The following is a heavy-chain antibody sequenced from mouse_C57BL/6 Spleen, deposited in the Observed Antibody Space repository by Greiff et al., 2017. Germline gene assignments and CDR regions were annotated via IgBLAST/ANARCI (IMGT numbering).Heavy chain of an antibody. J-gene: IGHJ2*01. V-gene: IGHV5-6*01. Sequence: EVMLVESGGDLVKPGGSLKLSCAASGFTFSSYGMSWVRQTPDKRLEWVATISSGGSYTYYPDSVKGRFTVSRDNAKNTRYLQMSSLKSEDTAMYYCARKDFDYWGQGTTLTVSS. CDR3: ARKDFDY. CDR1: GFTFSSYG. CDR2: ISSGGSYT.